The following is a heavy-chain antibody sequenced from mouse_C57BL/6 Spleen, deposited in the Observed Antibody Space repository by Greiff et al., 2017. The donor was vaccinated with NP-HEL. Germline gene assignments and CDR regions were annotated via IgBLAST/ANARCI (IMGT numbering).Heavy chain of an antibody. D-gene: IGHD4-1*01. J-gene: IGHJ1*03. CDR3: AKRNWDSWYYEG. CDR2: ICGDGCT. CDR1: GFSLTSYC. Sequence: QVQLKESGPGLVAPSQSLSITCTVSGFSLTSYCVSWVRQPPGQGLEWLGVICGDGCTTYHSALLSRLSISKDNSKSQVFLKLNSLQTEDTATYYCAKRNWDSWYYEGWGTGTTVTVAS. V-gene: IGHV2-3*01.